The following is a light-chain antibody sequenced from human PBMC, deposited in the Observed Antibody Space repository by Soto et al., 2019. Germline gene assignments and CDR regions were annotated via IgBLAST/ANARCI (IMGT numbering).Light chain of an antibody. CDR1: QSVSSSY. J-gene: IGKJ2*01. Sequence: EIVLTQSPATLFLSPGERATLSCRASQSVSSSYLAWYQQKPGQAPRLLIYGASSRATGIPDRFSGSGSGTDFTLTISRLEPEDFAVYYCQQYGSSPVTFGQGTKLEIK. V-gene: IGKV3-20*01. CDR2: GAS. CDR3: QQYGSSPVT.